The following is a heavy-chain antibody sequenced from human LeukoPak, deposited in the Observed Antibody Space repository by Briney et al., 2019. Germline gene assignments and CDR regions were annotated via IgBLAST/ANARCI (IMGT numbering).Heavy chain of an antibody. Sequence: PGGSLRLSCAASGFTFSTYGMHWVRQAPGKVLEWVAFIRYDGSNKYYADSVKGRFTISRDNSKNTLYLQMNSLRAEDTAVYYCAKDNYDYGDYDGGDYWGQGTLVTVSS. CDR3: AKDNYDYGDYDGGDY. D-gene: IGHD4-17*01. CDR1: GFTFSTYG. V-gene: IGHV3-30*02. J-gene: IGHJ4*02. CDR2: IRYDGSNK.